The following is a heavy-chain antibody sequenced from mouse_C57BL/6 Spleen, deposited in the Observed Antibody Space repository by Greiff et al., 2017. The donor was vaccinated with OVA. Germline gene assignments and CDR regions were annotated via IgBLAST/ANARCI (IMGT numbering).Heavy chain of an antibody. V-gene: IGHV5-16*01. D-gene: IGHD1-1*01. CDR1: GFTFSDYY. CDR3: ARDCTTVVTDWYFDV. Sequence: EVKLVESEGGLVQPGSSMKLSCTASGFTFSDYYMAWVRQVPEKGLEWVANINYDGSSTYYLDSLKSRFIISRDNAKNILYLQMSSLKSEDTATYYCARDCTTVVTDWYFDVWGTGTTVTVAS. CDR2: INYDGSST. J-gene: IGHJ1*03.